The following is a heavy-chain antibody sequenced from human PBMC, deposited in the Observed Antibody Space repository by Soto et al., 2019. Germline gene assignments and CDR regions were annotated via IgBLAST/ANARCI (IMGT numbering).Heavy chain of an antibody. CDR1: GGSISSGGYY. V-gene: IGHV4-31*03. CDR2: IYYSGST. Sequence: QVQLQESGPGLVMPSQTLSLTCTVSGGSISSGGYYWSWIRQHPGKGLEWIGYIYYSGSTYYNPSLKSRVTISVDTSKNQFSLKLSSVTAADTAVYYCARYSGDSSGYFLGAHAFDIWGQGTMVTVSS. CDR3: ARYSGDSSGYFLGAHAFDI. J-gene: IGHJ3*02. D-gene: IGHD3-22*01.